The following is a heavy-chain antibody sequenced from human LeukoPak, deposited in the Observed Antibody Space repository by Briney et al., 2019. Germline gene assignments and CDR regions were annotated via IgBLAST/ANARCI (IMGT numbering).Heavy chain of an antibody. V-gene: IGHV3-53*01. Sequence: GGSLRLSCAASGFTVSSNCMSWVRQAPGKGLEWVSLIYSDGTTYYADSVKGRFTISRDNSKNTLYLQMNSLRAEDTAVYYCARRAGGYSHPYDYWGQGALVTVSS. D-gene: IGHD4-23*01. CDR2: IYSDGTT. CDR3: ARRAGGYSHPYDY. CDR1: GFTVSSNC. J-gene: IGHJ4*02.